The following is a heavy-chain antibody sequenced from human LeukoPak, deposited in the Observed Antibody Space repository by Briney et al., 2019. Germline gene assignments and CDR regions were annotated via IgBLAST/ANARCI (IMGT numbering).Heavy chain of an antibody. CDR1: GFTFSSYG. D-gene: IGHD1-26*01. CDR3: AKDGTPYYDAFDT. J-gene: IGHJ3*02. CDR2: IWYGGSNK. Sequence: GGSLRLSCAASGFTFSSYGMHWVRQAPGKGLEWVAVIWYGGSNKYYADSVKGRFTISRDNSKNTLYLQMNSLRAEDTAVYYCAKDGTPYYDAFDTWGQGTMVTVSS. V-gene: IGHV3-30*02.